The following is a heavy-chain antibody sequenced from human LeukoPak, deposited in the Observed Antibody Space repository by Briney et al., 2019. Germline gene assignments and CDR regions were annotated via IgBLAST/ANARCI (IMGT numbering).Heavy chain of an antibody. CDR3: ARAPIAVTGFDY. V-gene: IGHV4-4*07. CDR2: IYTSGST. D-gene: IGHD6-19*01. Sequence: PSETLSLTCTVSAGSISSYYWSWVRQPAGKGLEWLGRIYTSGSTNYNPSLKSRVTMPVDTSKNQFSLKLSTVTAADTAVYYCARAPIAVTGFDYWGQGTLVTVSS. CDR1: AGSISSYY. J-gene: IGHJ4*02.